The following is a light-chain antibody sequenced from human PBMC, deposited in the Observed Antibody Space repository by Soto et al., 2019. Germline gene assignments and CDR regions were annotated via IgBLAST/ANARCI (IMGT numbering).Light chain of an antibody. V-gene: IGKV3-20*01. CDR2: GAS. CDR3: QQYSSSPLT. Sequence: EIVLTQSPGTLSSSRGDRATLSCSISQSVRSSHLAWYQQKPGQAPRLLIYGASSRATGIPDRFSGSGSGTDFTLTISRLEPEDFAVYHCQQYSSSPLTFGGGTKVDIK. CDR1: QSVRSSH. J-gene: IGKJ4*01.